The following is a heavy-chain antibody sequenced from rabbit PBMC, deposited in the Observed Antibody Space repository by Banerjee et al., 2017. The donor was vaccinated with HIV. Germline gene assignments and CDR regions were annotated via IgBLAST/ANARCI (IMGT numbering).Heavy chain of an antibody. V-gene: IGHV1S40*01. CDR2: IYGASNAA. J-gene: IGHJ4*01. Sequence: QSLEESGGGLVQPEGSLTLTCTAPVFSFSSSYYMCWVRQAPGKGLEWIACIYGASNAAYYASWAKGRFTISKTSSTTVTLQMTSLTAADTATYFCARAAGYGGYGYATGFTLWGPGTLVTVS. CDR1: VFSFSSSYY. D-gene: IGHD6-1*01. CDR3: ARAAGYGGYGYATGFTL.